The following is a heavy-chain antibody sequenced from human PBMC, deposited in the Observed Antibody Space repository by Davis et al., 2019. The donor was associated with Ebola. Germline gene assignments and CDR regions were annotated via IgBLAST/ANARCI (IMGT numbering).Heavy chain of an antibody. J-gene: IGHJ6*02. CDR2: INPSGGST. Sequence: ASVKVSCKASGYTFTSYYMHWVRQAPGQGLEWMGIINPSGGSTSYAQKFQGRVTMTRDTSTSTVYMELSSLRAEDTAVYYCARAIAGSGSYLDYYYYYGMDVWGQGTTVTVSS. CDR1: GYTFTSYY. V-gene: IGHV1-46*01. CDR3: ARAIAGSGSYLDYYYYYGMDV. D-gene: IGHD1-26*01.